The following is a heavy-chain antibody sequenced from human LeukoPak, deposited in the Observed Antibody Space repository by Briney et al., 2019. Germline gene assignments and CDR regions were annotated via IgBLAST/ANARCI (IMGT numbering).Heavy chain of an antibody. CDR1: GFTFSSYW. CDR3: ARDSRAGRSGIFVGYSSKGAFDI. J-gene: IGHJ3*02. V-gene: IGHV3-74*01. Sequence: PGGSLRLSCAASGFTFSSYWMHWVRQAPGKGLVWVSRINTDGSSASYADSVKGRFTISRDNSKNTLYLQMNSLRAEDTAVYYCARDSRAGRSGIFVGYSSKGAFDIWGQGAMVTVSS. D-gene: IGHD6-19*01. CDR2: INTDGSSA.